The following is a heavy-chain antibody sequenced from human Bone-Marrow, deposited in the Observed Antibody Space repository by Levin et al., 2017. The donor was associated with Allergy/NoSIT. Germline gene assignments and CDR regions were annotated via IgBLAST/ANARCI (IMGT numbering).Heavy chain of an antibody. J-gene: IGHJ4*02. D-gene: IGHD3-10*01. V-gene: IGHV4-59*08. CDR1: GGSISSYY. CDR3: ARHADGSGSYYYFDY. Sequence: SETLSLTCTVSGGSISSYYWSWIRQPPGKGLEWIGYIYYSGSTNYNPSLKSRVTISVDTSKNQFSLKLSSVTAADTAVYYCARHADGSGSYYYFDYWGQGTLVTVSS. CDR2: IYYSGST.